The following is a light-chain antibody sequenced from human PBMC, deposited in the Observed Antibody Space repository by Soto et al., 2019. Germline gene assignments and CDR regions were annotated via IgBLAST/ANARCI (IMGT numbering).Light chain of an antibody. CDR3: QHYGSSPPMYT. Sequence: EIVLTQSPGTLSLSPGERATLSCRASQSVSSSYLAWYQQKPGQAPRLLIYGASSRATGIPDRFSGSGSGTDFTLTISRLEPEDFAVYYGQHYGSSPPMYTFGQGTTLEIK. CDR2: GAS. V-gene: IGKV3-20*01. CDR1: QSVSSSY. J-gene: IGKJ2*01.